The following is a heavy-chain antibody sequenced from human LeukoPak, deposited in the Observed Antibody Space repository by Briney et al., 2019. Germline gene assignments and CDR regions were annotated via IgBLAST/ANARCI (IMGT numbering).Heavy chain of an antibody. Sequence: SETLSLTCAVYGGYFSGYYWSWIRQPPGKGLEWIGEINHSGSTNYNPSLKSRVTISVDTSKNQFSLKLSSVTAADTAVYYCARGRYTVTTVPLYNWFDPWGQGTLVTVSS. CDR1: GGYFSGYY. CDR3: ARGRYTVTTVPLYNWFDP. CDR2: INHSGST. V-gene: IGHV4-34*01. D-gene: IGHD4-11*01. J-gene: IGHJ5*02.